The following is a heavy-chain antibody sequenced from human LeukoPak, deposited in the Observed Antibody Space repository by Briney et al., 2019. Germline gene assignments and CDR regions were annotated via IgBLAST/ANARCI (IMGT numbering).Heavy chain of an antibody. J-gene: IGHJ6*03. CDR2: IYYSGST. D-gene: IGHD3-10*01. CDR3: ARGITWNYMDV. Sequence: SETLSLTCTVSGGSISSYYWSWIRQSPGKGLEWIGHIYYSGSTNYNPSLKSRVTISVDTSKKQFSLKLNSVPAADTAVYYCARGITWNYMDVWGKGTTVTVSS. V-gene: IGHV4-59*01. CDR1: GGSISSYY.